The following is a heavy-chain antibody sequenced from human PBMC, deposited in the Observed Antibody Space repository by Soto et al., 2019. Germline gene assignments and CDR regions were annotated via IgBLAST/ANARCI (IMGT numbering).Heavy chain of an antibody. D-gene: IGHD6-13*01. J-gene: IGHJ1*01. V-gene: IGHV4-34*01. CDR2: INQGGSG. CDR3: ESYSSSWSKYLQY. Sequence: SETLSLTCAVYGGSLSGYYWSWIRQTPGKRLEWIGYINQGGSGNYNPSLKSRVTFSLDPSKNQFSLKLNSVIAADTAVYYCESYSSSWSKYLQYWGRGTLGTVSS. CDR1: GGSLSGYY.